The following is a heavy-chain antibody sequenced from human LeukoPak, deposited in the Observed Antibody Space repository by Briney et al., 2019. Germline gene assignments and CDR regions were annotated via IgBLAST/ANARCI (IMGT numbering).Heavy chain of an antibody. Sequence: PGGSLRLSCAASGFTFSNHEMNWARQAPGKGLEWVSYISSSGSTIYYADSVKGRFTISRDNAKNSLDLQMNSLRAEDTAVYYCARESDFWSGYYSVMDYWGQGTLVTVSS. CDR3: ARESDFWSGYYSVMDY. J-gene: IGHJ4*02. V-gene: IGHV3-48*03. CDR2: ISSSGSTI. CDR1: GFTFSNHE. D-gene: IGHD3-3*01.